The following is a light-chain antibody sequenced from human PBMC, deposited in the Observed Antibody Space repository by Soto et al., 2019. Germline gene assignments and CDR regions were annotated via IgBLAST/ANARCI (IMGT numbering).Light chain of an antibody. CDR1: QSLVHTNGNTY. V-gene: IGKV2-24*01. Sequence: DIVMTQTPLSSPVTLGQPASISCRSSQSLVHTNGNTYLSWLQQRTGQPPRLLLYKVSRRISGVQDRFSGSGAGIDFTLKISRVEVEDVGVYYCMHTSQFPLTCGGGTKVEIK. CDR3: MHTSQFPLT. J-gene: IGKJ4*01. CDR2: KVS.